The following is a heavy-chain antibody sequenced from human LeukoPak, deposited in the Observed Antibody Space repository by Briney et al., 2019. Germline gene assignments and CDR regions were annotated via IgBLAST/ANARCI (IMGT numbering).Heavy chain of an antibody. CDR3: ARVILTGYYEVVDY. D-gene: IGHD3-9*01. J-gene: IGHJ4*02. CDR2: IYYSGST. CDR1: GGSISSYY. Sequence: SETLSLTCTVSGGSISSYYWSWIRQPPGKGLEWIGYIYYSGSTNYNPSLKSRVTISVDTSKNQFSLKLSSVTAADTAVNYCARVILTGYYEVVDYWGQGTLVTVSS. V-gene: IGHV4-59*01.